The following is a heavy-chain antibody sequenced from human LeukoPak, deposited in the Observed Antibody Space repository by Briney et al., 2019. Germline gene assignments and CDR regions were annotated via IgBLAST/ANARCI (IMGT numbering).Heavy chain of an antibody. V-gene: IGHV4-4*07. D-gene: IGHD2-2*01. CDR3: ARDKGYCSSTSCPRRHYYYYGMDV. CDR1: GGSISSYC. J-gene: IGHJ6*02. CDR2: IYTSGST. Sequence: SETLSLTCTVSGGSISSYCWSWIRQPAGKGLEWIGRIYTSGSTNYNPSLKSRVTMSVDTSKNQFSLKLSSVTAADTAVYYCARDKGYCSSTSCPRRHYYYYGMDVWGQGTTVTVSS.